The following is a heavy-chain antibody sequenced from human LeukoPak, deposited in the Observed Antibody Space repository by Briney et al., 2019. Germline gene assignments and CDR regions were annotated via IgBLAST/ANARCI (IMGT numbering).Heavy chain of an antibody. J-gene: IGHJ4*02. CDR2: INQDGAEK. CDR1: GFTFTTYW. Sequence: GGSLRLSCAASGFTFTTYWMSWVRQLPGKGLEWVANINQDGAEKYYVDSVKGRFTISRDNAKNSLYLQMNSLRVEDTAIYYCVKVAKYYYGSETYYFFEHWGQGTPVTASS. CDR3: VKVAKYYYGSETYYFFEH. V-gene: IGHV3-7*01. D-gene: IGHD3-10*01.